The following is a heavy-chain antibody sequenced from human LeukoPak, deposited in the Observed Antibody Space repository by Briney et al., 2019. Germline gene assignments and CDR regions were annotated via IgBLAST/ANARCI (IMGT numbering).Heavy chain of an antibody. CDR2: VSDSGDRT. V-gene: IGHV3-23*01. CDR3: AKGDYYDLDY. Sequence: GGSLRLSCAASGFAFRSQDMGWVRQAPGKGLEWVSAVSDSGDRTYYVDSVKGRFTISRDNSKNTLYLQMNSLRAEDTAVYYCAKGDYYDLDYWGQGTLVTVSS. CDR1: GFAFRSQD. D-gene: IGHD3-22*01. J-gene: IGHJ4*02.